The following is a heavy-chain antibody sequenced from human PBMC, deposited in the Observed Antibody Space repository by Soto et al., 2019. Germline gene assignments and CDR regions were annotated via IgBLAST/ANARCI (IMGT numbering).Heavy chain of an antibody. Sequence: EVQLVESGGGLVQPGGSLRLSCAASGFTFSSYWMHWVRQAPGKGLVWVSRINSDGSSTSYADSVKGRFTISRDNSKNTLYLQMNSLRAEDTAVYYCARDWGNWNGFDYWGQGTLVTVSS. CDR2: INSDGSST. D-gene: IGHD1-1*01. J-gene: IGHJ4*02. CDR1: GFTFSSYW. V-gene: IGHV3-74*01. CDR3: ARDWGNWNGFDY.